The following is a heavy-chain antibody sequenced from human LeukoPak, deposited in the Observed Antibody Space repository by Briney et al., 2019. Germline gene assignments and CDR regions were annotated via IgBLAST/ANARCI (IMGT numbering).Heavy chain of an antibody. CDR3: ATGPPSGWTPAGWFDP. J-gene: IGHJ5*02. Sequence: ASVKVSCKVSGYTLTELSMHWVRQAPGKGLEWMGGFDPEDGETIYAQKFQGRVTMTEDTSTDTAYMELSSPRSEDTAVYYCATGPPSGWTPAGWFDPWGQGTLVTVSS. CDR2: FDPEDGET. CDR1: GYTLTELS. D-gene: IGHD6-19*01. V-gene: IGHV1-24*01.